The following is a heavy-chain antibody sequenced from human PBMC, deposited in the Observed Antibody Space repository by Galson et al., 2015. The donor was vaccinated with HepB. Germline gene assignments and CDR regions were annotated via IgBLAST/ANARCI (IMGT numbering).Heavy chain of an antibody. J-gene: IGHJ3*02. CDR1: GFTFSSYA. V-gene: IGHV3-23*01. D-gene: IGHD3-9*01. CDR2: ISGSGGST. CDR3: AKDRTAAYYDILTGYPSEGDAFDI. Sequence: SLRLSCAASGFTFSSYAMSWVRQAPGKGLEWVSAISGSGGSTYYADSVKGRFTISRDNSKNTLYLQMNSLRAEDTAVYYCAKDRTAAYYDILTGYPSEGDAFDIWGQGTMVTVSS.